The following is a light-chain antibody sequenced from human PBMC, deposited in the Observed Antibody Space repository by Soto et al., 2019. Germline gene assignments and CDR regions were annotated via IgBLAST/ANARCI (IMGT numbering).Light chain of an antibody. J-gene: IGKJ1*01. Sequence: EIVLTQSPGTLSLSPGERATLSCRPSQSVSSAYLAWYQQKPGQAPRLLIYGASSRATGIPDRLSGSGSGTDFTLTISRLEPEDFAVYYCQQYVNSPQSPQTFGQGTKVDIK. CDR2: GAS. V-gene: IGKV3-20*01. CDR3: QQYVNSPQSPQT. CDR1: QSVSSAY.